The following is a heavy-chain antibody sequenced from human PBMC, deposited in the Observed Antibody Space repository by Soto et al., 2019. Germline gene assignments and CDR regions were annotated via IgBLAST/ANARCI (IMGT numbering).Heavy chain of an antibody. D-gene: IGHD4-17*01. J-gene: IGHJ6*02. CDR3: AKDTTYGGNDPYYYYGMDV. Sequence: GGSLRLSCAGTGFTFDDYDMEWVRQAPGKGLEWVSGISWNSGSIGYADSVKGRFTISRDNAKNSLYLQMNSLRAEDTALYYCAKDTTYGGNDPYYYYGMDVWGQGT. CDR2: ISWNSGSI. CDR1: GFTFDDYD. V-gene: IGHV3-9*01.